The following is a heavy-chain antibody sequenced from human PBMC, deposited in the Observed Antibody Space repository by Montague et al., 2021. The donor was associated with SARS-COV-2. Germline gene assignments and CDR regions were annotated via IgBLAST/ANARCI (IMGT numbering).Heavy chain of an antibody. CDR1: GFTVSSNY. CDR2: IYSGGST. V-gene: IGHV3-53*04. Sequence: SLRLSCAASGFTVSSNYMSWVRQAPGKGLEWASVIYSGGSTYYADSVKGRFTISRHNSKNTLYLQMNSLRAEDPAVYYCAGGLRIAAAGTGSGYYYGMDVWGQGTTVTVSS. CDR3: AGGLRIAAAGTGSGYYYGMDV. D-gene: IGHD6-13*01. J-gene: IGHJ6*02.